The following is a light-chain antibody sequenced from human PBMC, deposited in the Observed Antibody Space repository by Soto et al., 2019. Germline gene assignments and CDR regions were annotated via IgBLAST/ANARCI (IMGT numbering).Light chain of an antibody. V-gene: IGKV3-11*01. CDR2: DAW. CDR3: QHRDEWPPGAT. CDR1: QNVGNH. Sequence: IVLTQSPGTLFLSLGERATLSCRASQNVGNHLAWYQQRPGQAPRLLLYDAWNRATGIPARFSGSGSGTDFTLIISSLEPEDSAVYYCQHRDEWPPGATFGGGTKVEI. J-gene: IGKJ4*01.